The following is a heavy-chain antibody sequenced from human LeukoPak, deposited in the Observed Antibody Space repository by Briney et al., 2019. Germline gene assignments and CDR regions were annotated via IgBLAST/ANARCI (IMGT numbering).Heavy chain of an antibody. CDR3: ARLRGYCSNTKCYDNWFDP. CDR1: RFTFSDYP. CDR2: ISYDGSNK. V-gene: IGHV3-30*04. D-gene: IGHD2-2*01. J-gene: IGHJ5*02. Sequence: PGRSLRLSCAASRFTFSDYPMHWVRQAPGKGLEWAAFISYDGSNKYYADTVKGRFTISRDNSKNTLFLQMDTLTVEDSAVYYCARLRGYCSNTKCYDNWFDPWGPGTLVTVSS.